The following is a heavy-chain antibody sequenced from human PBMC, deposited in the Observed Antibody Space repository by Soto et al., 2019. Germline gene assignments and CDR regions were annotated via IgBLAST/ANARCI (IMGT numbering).Heavy chain of an antibody. J-gene: IGHJ4*02. CDR1: GGSVSSNSAA. CDR2: AYYRSEWYN. D-gene: IGHD3-10*01. Sequence: SQTLSLTCAISGGSVSSNSAACNWIRQCPSRGLEWLGRAYYRSEWYNDYAVPVKSRMTINPDTSKNQFSLQLKSVTPEDTAVYYCARGSYYSGSVWGQGTLVTVSS. V-gene: IGHV6-1*01. CDR3: ARGSYYSGSV.